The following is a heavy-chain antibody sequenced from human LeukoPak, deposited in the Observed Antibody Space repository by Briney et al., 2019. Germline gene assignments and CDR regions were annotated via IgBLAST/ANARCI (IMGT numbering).Heavy chain of an antibody. J-gene: IGHJ4*02. Sequence: PGGSLRLSCAASGFTFSSYSMNWVRQAPGKGLEWVSSISSSSSYIYYADSVKGRFTISRDNAKNSLYLQMNSLRAEDTDVYYCARDEGSGFLMNYFDYWGQGTLVTVST. V-gene: IGHV3-21*01. CDR3: ARDEGSGFLMNYFDY. CDR1: GFTFSSYS. D-gene: IGHD3-10*01. CDR2: ISSSSSYI.